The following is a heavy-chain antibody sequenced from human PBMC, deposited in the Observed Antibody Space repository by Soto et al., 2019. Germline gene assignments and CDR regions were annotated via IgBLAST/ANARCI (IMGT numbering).Heavy chain of an antibody. CDR3: ATGNYYEIQN. CDR1: GYTLTELS. J-gene: IGHJ4*02. CDR2: FDPEDGET. D-gene: IGHD3-22*01. V-gene: IGHV1-24*01. Sequence: ASVKVSCKVSGYTLTELSMHWVRQAPGKGLEWMGGFDPEDGETIYAQKFQGRVTMTEDTSTDTAYVELSSLRSGDTAVYYCATGNYYEIQNWGQGTLVTVSS.